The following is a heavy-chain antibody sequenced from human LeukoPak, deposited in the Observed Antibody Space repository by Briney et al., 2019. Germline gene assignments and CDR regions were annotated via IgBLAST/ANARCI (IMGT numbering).Heavy chain of an antibody. CDR2: ISYDGSNK. CDR1: GFTFSSYA. CDR3: ARGAGFGESHFDY. Sequence: GGSLRLSCAASGFTFSSYAMHWVRQAPGKGLEWVAVISYDGSNKYYADSVKGRFTISRDNSKNTLYLQMNSLRAEDTAVYYCARGAGFGESHFDYWGQGTLVTVSS. J-gene: IGHJ4*02. V-gene: IGHV3-30-3*01. D-gene: IGHD3-10*01.